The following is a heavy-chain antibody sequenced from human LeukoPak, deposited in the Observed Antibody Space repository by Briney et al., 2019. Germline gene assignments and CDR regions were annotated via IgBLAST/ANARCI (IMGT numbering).Heavy chain of an antibody. Sequence: GGSLRLSCAASGFTFSSYAMSWVRQAPGKGLEWVSAISGSGGSTYYADSVKGRFTISRDNSKNTLYLQMNSLRAEDTAVYYCARDRGGGYSYGYSYRFDYWGQGTLVTVSS. D-gene: IGHD5-18*01. CDR2: ISGSGGST. V-gene: IGHV3-23*01. CDR3: ARDRGGGYSYGYSYRFDY. J-gene: IGHJ4*02. CDR1: GFTFSSYA.